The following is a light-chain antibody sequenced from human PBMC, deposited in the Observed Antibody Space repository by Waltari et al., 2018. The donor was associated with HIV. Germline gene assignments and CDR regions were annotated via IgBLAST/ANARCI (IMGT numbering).Light chain of an antibody. CDR3: QQSYTNPYT. CDR1: QFISRY. V-gene: IGKV1-39*01. CDR2: AAS. J-gene: IGKJ2*01. Sequence: DIQMTQSPSSLSASVGDPVTITCRASQFISRYLSWYQQTPGNAPKLLIYAASSLQSGVPSRFSGSGSGTDFTLTISGLQSEDFATYYCQQSYTNPYTFGLGTQVDIK.